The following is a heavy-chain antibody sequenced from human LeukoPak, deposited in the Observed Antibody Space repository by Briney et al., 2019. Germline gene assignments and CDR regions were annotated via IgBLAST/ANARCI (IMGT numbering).Heavy chain of an antibody. D-gene: IGHD3-3*01. V-gene: IGHV4-39*07. Sequence: PSETLSLTCTVSGGSISSSSYYWGWIRQPPGKGLEWIGSIYYSGSTYYNPSLKSRVTISVDTSKNQFSLKLSSVTAADTAVYYCARDAPYYDFWSGYYPRFDYWGQGTLVTVSS. CDR3: ARDAPYYDFWSGYYPRFDY. J-gene: IGHJ4*02. CDR1: GGSISSSSYY. CDR2: IYYSGST.